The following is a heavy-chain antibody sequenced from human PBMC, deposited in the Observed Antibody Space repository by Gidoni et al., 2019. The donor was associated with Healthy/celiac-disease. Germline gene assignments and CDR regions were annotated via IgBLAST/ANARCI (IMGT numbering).Heavy chain of an antibody. CDR2: IKQDGSEK. V-gene: IGHV3-7*01. CDR1: RFTFSSYW. Sequence: EVQLVESGGGLVQPGGSLRLSCAASRFTFSSYWMSWVRQAPGKGLEWVANIKQDGSEKYYVDSVKGRFTISRDNAKNSLYLQMNSLRAEDTAVYYCARGFLAAAGEFCDYWGQGTLVTVSS. J-gene: IGHJ4*02. D-gene: IGHD6-13*01. CDR3: ARGFLAAAGEFCDY.